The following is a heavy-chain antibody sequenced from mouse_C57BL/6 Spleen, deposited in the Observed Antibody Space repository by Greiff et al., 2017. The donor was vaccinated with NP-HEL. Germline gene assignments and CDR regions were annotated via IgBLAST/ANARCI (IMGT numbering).Heavy chain of an antibody. J-gene: IGHJ2*01. CDR1: GYTFTSYW. Sequence: VQLQQPGAELVKPGASVKMSCKASGYTFTSYWITWVKQRPGQGLEWIGDIYPGSGSTNYNEKFKSKATLTVDTSSSTAYMQLSSLTSVDYAVYYCARERELLYYFDYWGQGTTLTVSS. V-gene: IGHV1-55*01. CDR2: IYPGSGST. CDR3: ARERELLYYFDY.